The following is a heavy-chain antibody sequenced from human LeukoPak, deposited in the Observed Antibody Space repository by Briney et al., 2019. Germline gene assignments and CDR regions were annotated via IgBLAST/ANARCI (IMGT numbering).Heavy chain of an antibody. CDR2: IKQDGSEK. J-gene: IGHJ3*02. V-gene: IGHV3-7*01. CDR1: GFTFSNYW. D-gene: IGHD3-22*01. Sequence: GGSLRLSCAASGFTFSNYWISWVRQAPGKGLEWVANIKQDGSEKYFVDSVKGRFTISRDNAKKSLYLQMNSLRAEDTAVYYCARHNPYYDSSGYYLDAFDIWGQGTMVTVSS. CDR3: ARHNPYYDSSGYYLDAFDI.